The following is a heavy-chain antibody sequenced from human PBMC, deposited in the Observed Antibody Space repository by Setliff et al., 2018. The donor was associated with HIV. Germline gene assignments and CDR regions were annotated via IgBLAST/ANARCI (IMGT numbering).Heavy chain of an antibody. D-gene: IGHD5-18*01. V-gene: IGHV4-39*01. J-gene: IGHJ4*02. CDR1: GGSFSGFY. Sequence: PSETLSLTCAVYGGSFSGFYWGWIRQPPGKGLEWIGSIYYSGSTYYNPSLKSRVTISVDTSKNQFPLKLNSVTAADTAVYYCARTRGYTYGYIDSWAQGTLVTVSS. CDR2: IYYSGST. CDR3: ARTRGYTYGYIDS.